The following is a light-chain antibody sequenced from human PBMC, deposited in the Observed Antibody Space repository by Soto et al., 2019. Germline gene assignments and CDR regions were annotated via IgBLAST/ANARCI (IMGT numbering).Light chain of an antibody. CDR1: QSVSSY. CDR3: QQRSNWPPFT. V-gene: IGKV3-11*01. J-gene: IGKJ4*01. Sequence: EIVLTQSPATLSLSPGERATLSCRASQSVSSYLAWYQQKPGQAPRLLIYDASNRATGIPARFSGSGSGTDFTLTISSLGPEDFAVYYCQQRSNWPPFTFGGGTKVDIK. CDR2: DAS.